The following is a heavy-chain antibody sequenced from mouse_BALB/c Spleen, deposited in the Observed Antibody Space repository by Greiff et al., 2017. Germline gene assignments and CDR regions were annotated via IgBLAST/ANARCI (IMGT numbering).Heavy chain of an antibody. Sequence: EVKLVESGGGLVQPGGSRKLSCAASGFTFSDYGMAWVRQAPGKGPEWVAFISNLAYSIYYADTVTGRFTISRENAKNTLYLEMSSLRSEDTAMYSGAGGGPSYGSRYGGFAYWGQGTLVTVSA. J-gene: IGHJ3*01. CDR2: ISNLAYSI. CDR1: GFTFSDYG. D-gene: IGHD3-1*01. V-gene: IGHV5-15*02. CDR3: AGGGPSYGSRYGGFAY.